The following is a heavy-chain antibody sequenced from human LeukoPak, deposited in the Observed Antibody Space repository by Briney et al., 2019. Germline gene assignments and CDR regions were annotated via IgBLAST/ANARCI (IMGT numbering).Heavy chain of an antibody. CDR3: APLSYCSSTSCSDY. Sequence: GRSLRLSCAASGFTFSSYGMHWVRQAPGKGLEWVAVISYDGSNKYYADSVKGRFTISRDNSKNTLYLQMNSLRAEDTAVYYCAPLSYCSSTSCSDYWGQGTLVTVSS. D-gene: IGHD2-2*01. CDR2: ISYDGSNK. V-gene: IGHV3-30*03. J-gene: IGHJ4*02. CDR1: GFTFSSYG.